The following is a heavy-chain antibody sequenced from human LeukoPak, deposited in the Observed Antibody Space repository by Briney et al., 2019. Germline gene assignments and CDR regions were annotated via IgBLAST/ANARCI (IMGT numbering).Heavy chain of an antibody. D-gene: IGHD2-21*01. CDR1: GFSFSNYY. J-gene: IGHJ4*02. V-gene: IGHV3-48*04. CDR3: AREGDGSRYYFDY. CDR2: INGRGGII. Sequence: PGKSLRLSCAASGFSFSNYYMNWVRQAPGKGLEWLSHINGRGGIINYADSVKGRFTISRDNARNSLDLHMSSLGAEDTAVYYCAREGDGSRYYFDYWGQGILVTVSS.